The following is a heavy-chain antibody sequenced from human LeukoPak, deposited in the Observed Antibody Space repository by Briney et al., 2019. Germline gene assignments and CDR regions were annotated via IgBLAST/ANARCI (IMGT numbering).Heavy chain of an antibody. J-gene: IGHJ4*02. V-gene: IGHV3-23*01. CDR3: AKRYYYASGSYYQEYYFDY. D-gene: IGHD3-10*01. CDR2: ISGSGGST. CDR1: GFTFSSYA. Sequence: GGSLRLSCAASGFTFSSYAMTWVRQAPGKGLEWVSAISGSGGSTYYADSVKGRFTISRDNSENTLYLQMNSLRAEDTAVYYCAKRYYYASGSYYQEYYFDYWGQGTLVTVSS.